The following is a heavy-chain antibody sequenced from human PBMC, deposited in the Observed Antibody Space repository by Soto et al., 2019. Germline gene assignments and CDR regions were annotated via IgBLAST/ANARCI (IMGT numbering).Heavy chain of an antibody. CDR1: GYTFTSYG. V-gene: IGHV1-18*01. J-gene: IGHJ4*03. CDR2: ISAYNGNT. Sequence: ASVKVSCKTSGYTFTSYGFNWLRQAPGQGLERMGWISAYNGNTNYAQKLQGRVTMTTDTSTSTAYMELSRLTSEDTAVYYCVRDYYDGSASYGFEFWGQGTPVTVSS. CDR3: VRDYYDGSASYGFEF. D-gene: IGHD3-22*01.